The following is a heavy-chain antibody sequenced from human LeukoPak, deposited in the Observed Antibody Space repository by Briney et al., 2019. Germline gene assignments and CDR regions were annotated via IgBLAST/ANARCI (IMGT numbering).Heavy chain of an antibody. D-gene: IGHD2-15*01. CDR1: GGTFSSYA. CDR3: ARDRAALRYSTWGYFDL. J-gene: IGHJ2*01. V-gene: IGHV7-4-1*02. CDR2: INTNTGNP. Sequence: GASVKVSCKASGGTFSSYAISWVRQAPGQGLEWMGWINTNTGNPTYAQGFTGRFVFSLDTSVSTAYLQISSLKAEDTAVYYCARDRAALRYSTWGYFDLWGRGTLVTVSS.